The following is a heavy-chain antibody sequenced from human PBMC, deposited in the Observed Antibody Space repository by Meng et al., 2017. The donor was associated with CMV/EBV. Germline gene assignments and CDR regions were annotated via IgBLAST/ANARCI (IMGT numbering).Heavy chain of an antibody. J-gene: IGHJ4*02. CDR2: IYYSGST. CDR1: GGSISSYY. CDR3: ARAVVVPAAIDY. D-gene: IGHD2-2*01. V-gene: IGHV4-59*01. Sequence: GSLRLSCTVSGGSISSYYWSWIRQPPGKGLEWIGYIYYSGSTNYNPSLKSRVTISVDTSKNQFSLKLSSVTAADTAVYYCARAVVVPAAIDYLGQVPLVPLSS.